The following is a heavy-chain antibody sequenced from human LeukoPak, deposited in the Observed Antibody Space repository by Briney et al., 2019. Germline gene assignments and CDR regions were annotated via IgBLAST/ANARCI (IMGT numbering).Heavy chain of an antibody. Sequence: PSETLSLTCTVSGGSVSSGSYYWSWIRQPPGKGLEWIGYIYYSGSTNYNPSLKSRVTISVDTSKNQFSLKLSSVTAADTAVYYCARATVWQWLYRGQGTLVTVSS. CDR2: IYYSGST. CDR1: GGSVSSGSYY. D-gene: IGHD6-19*01. J-gene: IGHJ4*02. V-gene: IGHV4-61*01. CDR3: ARATVWQWLY.